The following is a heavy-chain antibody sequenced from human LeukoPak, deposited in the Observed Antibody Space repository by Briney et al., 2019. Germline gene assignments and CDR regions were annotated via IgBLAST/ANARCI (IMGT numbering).Heavy chain of an antibody. V-gene: IGHV5-51*01. J-gene: IGHJ3*02. Sequence: GESLKISCKGSGYTFTSYWIGWVRQMPGKGLEWMGIIYPGDSDTRYSPSFQGQVTISADKSISTAYLQWSSLKASDTAMYYCARAGEGDSSGYYYVPPFDIWGQGTMVTVSS. D-gene: IGHD3-22*01. CDR2: IYPGDSDT. CDR1: GYTFTSYW. CDR3: ARAGEGDSSGYYYVPPFDI.